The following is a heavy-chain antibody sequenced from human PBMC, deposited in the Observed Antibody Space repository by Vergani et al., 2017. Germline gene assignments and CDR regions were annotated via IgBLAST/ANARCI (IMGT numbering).Heavy chain of an antibody. CDR3: ARFSYDTTPYLQGGYDC. J-gene: IGHJ4*02. CDR2: FSGHGDST. V-gene: IGHV3-23*01. CDR1: GFTFSNSA. D-gene: IGHD3-22*01. Sequence: ELHLLESGGGQFEAGGSLRLSCVASGFTFSNSAMSWVRQPSGKGLDWVSAFSGHGDSTYYADSVKGRFTISRDNSKNMLYLQMNSLRAEDTAVYYCARFSYDTTPYLQGGYDCWGQGTLVYGSS.